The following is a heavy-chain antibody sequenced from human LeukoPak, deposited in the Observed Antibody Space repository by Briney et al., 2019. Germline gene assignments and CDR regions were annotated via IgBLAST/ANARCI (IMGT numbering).Heavy chain of an antibody. CDR3: AELGITMIGGV. CDR2: ISNSASTI. J-gene: IGHJ6*04. Sequence: GGSLRLSCAASGFTFSDYYMTWIRQAPGKGLEWVSYISNSASTIYYADSVKGRFTISRDNTKNSLYLQMNSLRAEDTAVYYCAELGITMIGGVWGKGTTVTISS. CDR1: GFTFSDYY. V-gene: IGHV3-11*04. D-gene: IGHD3-10*02.